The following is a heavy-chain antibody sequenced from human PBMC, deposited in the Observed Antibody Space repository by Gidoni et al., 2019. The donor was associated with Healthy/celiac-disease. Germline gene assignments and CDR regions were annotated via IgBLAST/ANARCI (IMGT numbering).Heavy chain of an antibody. CDR2: ISWNSGSI. CDR3: AKARFRDLGCSSTSCVYYYYGMDV. J-gene: IGHJ6*02. CDR1: GFSLDDYA. Sequence: EVQLVQSGGGLVQPGRSLRLSCADTGFSLDDYAMHWVRQAPGKGLGWVSGISWNSGSIGYADSVKGRFTISRDNAKNSLYLQMNSLRAEDTALYYCAKARFRDLGCSSTSCVYYYYGMDVWGQGTTVTVSS. D-gene: IGHD2-2*01. V-gene: IGHV3-9*01.